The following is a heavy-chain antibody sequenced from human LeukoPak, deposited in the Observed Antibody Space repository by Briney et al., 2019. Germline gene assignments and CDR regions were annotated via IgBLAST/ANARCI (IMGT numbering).Heavy chain of an antibody. V-gene: IGHV4-59*01. CDR2: IYYSGST. CDR3: ARIPHSVEGSMKAVFIPYFDY. D-gene: IGHD3-22*01. J-gene: IGHJ4*02. Sequence: SETLSLTCTVSGGSMSSYYWSWIRQPPGRGLEWGGYIYYSGSTNSNPSLKSRVTMSVDTSKNQFSLKLSSLTAPDTAVYYCARIPHSVEGSMKAVFIPYFDYWGQGSLVTVSS. CDR1: GGSMSSYY.